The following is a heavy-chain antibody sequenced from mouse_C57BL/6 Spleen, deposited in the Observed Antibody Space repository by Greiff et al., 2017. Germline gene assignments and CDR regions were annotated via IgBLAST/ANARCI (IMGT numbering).Heavy chain of an antibody. CDR1: GYTFTSYG. V-gene: IGHV1-81*01. CDR3: ASYDYDGAMDY. CDR2: IYPRSGNT. D-gene: IGHD2-4*01. J-gene: IGHJ4*01. Sequence: QVHVKQSGAELARPGASVKLSCKASGYTFTSYGISWVKQRTGQGLEWIGEIYPRSGNTYYNEKFKGKATLTADKSSSTAYMELRSLTSEDSAVYFCASYDYDGAMDYWGQGTSVTVSS.